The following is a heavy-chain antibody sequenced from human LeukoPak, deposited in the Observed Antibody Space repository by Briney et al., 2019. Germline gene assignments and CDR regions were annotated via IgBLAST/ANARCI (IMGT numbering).Heavy chain of an antibody. CDR3: ARGPGSGTYWAFDY. J-gene: IGHJ4*02. CDR2: VYYSGST. V-gene: IGHV4-59*01. CDR1: GGSISSYY. D-gene: IGHD1-26*01. Sequence: SETLSLTCTVSGGSISSYYWSWIRQPPGKGLEWIGYVYYSGSTSYNPSLKSRVTISVDTSMNQFSLKLSSVTAADAAVYYCARGPGSGTYWAFDYWGQGTLVTVSS.